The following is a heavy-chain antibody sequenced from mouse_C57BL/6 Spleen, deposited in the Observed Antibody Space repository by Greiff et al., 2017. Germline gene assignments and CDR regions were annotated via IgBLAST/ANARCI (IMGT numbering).Heavy chain of an antibody. D-gene: IGHD4-1*01. V-gene: IGHV1-76*01. CDR3: VSNWEGWFAY. J-gene: IGHJ3*01. CDR2: IYPGSGNT. Sequence: QVQLQQSGAELVRPGASVKLSCKASGYTFTDYYINWVKQRPGQGLEWIARIYPGSGNTYYNEKFKGKATLTAEKSSSTAYMQLSSLTSEESAVYFWVSNWEGWFAYWGQGTLVTVSA. CDR1: GYTFTDYY.